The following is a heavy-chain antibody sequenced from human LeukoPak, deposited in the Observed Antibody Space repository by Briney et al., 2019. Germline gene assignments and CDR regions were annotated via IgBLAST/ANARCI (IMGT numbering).Heavy chain of an antibody. CDR3: ARGRADIVVVPAAKGWFDP. CDR1: GFTFSSYA. CDR2: IWYDGSNK. V-gene: IGHV3-33*08. D-gene: IGHD2-2*01. J-gene: IGHJ5*02. Sequence: PGGSLRLSCAASGFTFSSYAMHWVRQAPGKGLEWVAVIWYDGSNKYYADSVKGRFTISRDNSKNTLYLQMNSLRAEDTAVYYCARGRADIVVVPAAKGWFDPWGQGTLVTVSS.